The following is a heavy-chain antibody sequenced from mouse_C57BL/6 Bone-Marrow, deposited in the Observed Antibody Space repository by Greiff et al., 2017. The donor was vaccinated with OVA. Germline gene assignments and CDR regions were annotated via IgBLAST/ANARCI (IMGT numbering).Heavy chain of an antibody. V-gene: IGHV1-15*01. CDR3: TNYYGSS. Sequence: QVQLQQSGAELVRPGASVTLSCKASGYTFTDYEMHWVKQTPVHGLEWIGAIDPETGGTAYNQKFKGKAILTADKASSTAYMELRSLTSEDSAVYYCTNYYGSSWGQGTLVTVSA. CDR2: IDPETGGT. D-gene: IGHD1-1*01. J-gene: IGHJ3*01. CDR1: GYTFTDYE.